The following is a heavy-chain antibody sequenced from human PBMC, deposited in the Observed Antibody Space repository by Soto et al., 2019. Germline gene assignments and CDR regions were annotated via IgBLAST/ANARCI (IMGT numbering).Heavy chain of an antibody. J-gene: IGHJ4*02. CDR2: IYHSGST. V-gene: IGHV4-30-2*01. CDR1: GGSISSGGYS. CDR3: ARGPTTALFDY. Sequence: SETLSLTCAVSGGSISSGGYSWSWIRQPPGEGLEWIGYIYHSGSTYYNPSLKSRVTISVDRSKNQFSLKLSSVTAADTAVYYCARGPTTALFDYWGQGTLVTVSS. D-gene: IGHD2-21*02.